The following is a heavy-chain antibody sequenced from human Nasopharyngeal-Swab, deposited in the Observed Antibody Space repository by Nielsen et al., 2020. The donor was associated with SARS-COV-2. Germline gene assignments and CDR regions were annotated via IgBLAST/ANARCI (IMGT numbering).Heavy chain of an antibody. V-gene: IGHV3-73*01. D-gene: IGHD2-15*01. CDR2: IRSKGSNYAT. J-gene: IGHJ4*02. CDR3: TRCGGGCYSGRDY. Sequence: VRQMPGKGLEWVARIRSKGSNYATAYSASVKGRFIIFRDDPTNTAYLQMNSLKTEDTAMYYCTRCGGGCYSGRDYWGQGTLVTVSS.